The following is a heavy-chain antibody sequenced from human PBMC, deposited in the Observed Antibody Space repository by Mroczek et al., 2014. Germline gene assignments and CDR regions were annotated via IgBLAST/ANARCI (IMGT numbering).Heavy chain of an antibody. CDR3: AKASGSSWHTNKYYFDY. CDR2: ISGSGGST. D-gene: IGHD6-13*01. Sequence: VQLQESGGGLVQPGGSLRLSCAASGFTFSSYAMSWVRQAPGKGLEWVSAISGSGGSTYYADSVKGRFTISRDNSKNTLYLQMNSLRAEDTAVYYCAKASGSSWHTNKYYFDYWGQGTLVTVSS. V-gene: IGHV3-23*01. J-gene: IGHJ4*02. CDR1: GFTFSSYA.